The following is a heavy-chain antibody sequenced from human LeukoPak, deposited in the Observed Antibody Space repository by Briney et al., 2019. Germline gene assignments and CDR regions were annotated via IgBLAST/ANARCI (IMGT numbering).Heavy chain of an antibody. J-gene: IGHJ4*02. CDR1: GFTFSTYF. D-gene: IGHD3-16*02. Sequence: PGGSLRLSCAASGFTFSTYFIHWVRQGPGKGLVWVSRIGSDGSSASSADSVKGRFTISRDKAKNTVLLQMYSLRAEDTAVYYCARDFRYSPDYWGQGTLVTVSS. V-gene: IGHV3-74*01. CDR2: IGSDGSSA. CDR3: ARDFRYSPDY.